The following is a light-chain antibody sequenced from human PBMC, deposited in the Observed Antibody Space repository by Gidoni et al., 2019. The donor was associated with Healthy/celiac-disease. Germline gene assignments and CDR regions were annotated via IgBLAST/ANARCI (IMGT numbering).Light chain of an antibody. J-gene: IGKJ5*01. CDR1: QSVSSY. CDR2: DAS. V-gene: IGKV3-11*01. CDR3: QQRSNWSPIT. Sequence: EIVLHQPPATLSLSPGERATLSCRASQSVSSYLAWYQQKPGQAPRLLIYDASNRATGIPARFSGSGSGTGFTLTISSLEPEDFAVYYCQQRSNWSPITFGQGTRLEIK.